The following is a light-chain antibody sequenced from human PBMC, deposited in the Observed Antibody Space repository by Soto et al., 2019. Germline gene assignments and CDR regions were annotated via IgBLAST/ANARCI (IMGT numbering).Light chain of an antibody. CDR2: GVS. CDR3: SSHTTSSALQV. CDR1: ISDFVVYNY. J-gene: IGLJ1*01. V-gene: IGLV2-14*03. Sequence: QSVLTQPASVSGSPGQSITISCSGTISDFVVYNYVSWYQQHPGKAPKLMLYGVSKRPSGVSNRSSGSKSGNTASLTISGLQAEDEADYYCSSHTTSSALQVFGTGTKVTVL.